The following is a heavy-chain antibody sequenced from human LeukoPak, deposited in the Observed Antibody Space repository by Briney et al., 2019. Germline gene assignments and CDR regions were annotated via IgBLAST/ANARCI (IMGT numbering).Heavy chain of an antibody. Sequence: GGSLRLSCAVSGFTFNMYAMSWVRQVPGKGLEWVSAISGSGGNTWYADSVKGRFTISRDNSKNTLYLQMNSLRAEDTAVYYCAKGPYNGGSGWYTEYYFDYWGQGTLVTVSS. CDR2: ISGSGGNT. V-gene: IGHV3-23*01. CDR3: AKGPYNGGSGWYTEYYFDY. CDR1: GFTFNMYA. J-gene: IGHJ4*02. D-gene: IGHD6-19*01.